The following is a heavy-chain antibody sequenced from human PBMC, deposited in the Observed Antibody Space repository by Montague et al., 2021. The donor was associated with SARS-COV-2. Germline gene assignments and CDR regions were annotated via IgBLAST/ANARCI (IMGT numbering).Heavy chain of an antibody. D-gene: IGHD3-3*01. CDR1: GFTFSSYW. CDR2: INSDGSST. Sequence: SLRLSCAASGFTFSSYWLHWVRQAPGKGLVWVSRINSDGSSTSYADSVTGRFTISRDNAKNTLYLQMNSLRAEDTAVYYCARDYDFWSGRLDYWGQGTLVTVSS. CDR3: ARDYDFWSGRLDY. J-gene: IGHJ4*02. V-gene: IGHV3-74*01.